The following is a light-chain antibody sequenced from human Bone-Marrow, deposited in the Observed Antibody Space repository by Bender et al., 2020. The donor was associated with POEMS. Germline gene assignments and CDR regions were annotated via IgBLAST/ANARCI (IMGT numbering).Light chain of an antibody. CDR1: SSDVGNYNF. CDR2: DVT. V-gene: IGLV2-14*02. Sequence: QSALTQPASVSGFPGQSVTISCTGTSSDVGNYNFVSWYQQHPDKAPKLLIYDVTKRPSGVSNRFSGSQSGNTASLTISGLQAEDEADYYCSSFTSRSTLVFGGGTKLTVL. J-gene: IGLJ3*02. CDR3: SSFTSRSTLV.